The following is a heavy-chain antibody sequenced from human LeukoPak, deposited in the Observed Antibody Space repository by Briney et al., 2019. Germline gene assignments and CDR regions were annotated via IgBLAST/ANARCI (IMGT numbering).Heavy chain of an antibody. CDR2: IYPGDSDT. CDR1: GYSFTNYW. CDR3: ASSHSSGWSYYYYGMDV. D-gene: IGHD6-19*01. Sequence: GESLKISCKGSGYSFTNYWIGWVRQMPGKGLEWMGIIYPGDSDTTYSPSFQGQVTISADKSISTAYLQWSSLKASDTAMYYCASSHSSGWSYYYYGMDVWGQGTTVTVSS. V-gene: IGHV5-51*01. J-gene: IGHJ6*02.